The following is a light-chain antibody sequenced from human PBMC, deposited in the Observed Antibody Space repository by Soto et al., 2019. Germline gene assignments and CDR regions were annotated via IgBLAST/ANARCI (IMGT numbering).Light chain of an antibody. CDR3: QQYGSSPWT. CDR2: GAS. Sequence: ETVLTQSPATLSLSPGERATVSCRASQTIRSNYLAWYRQTPGQAPRLLIYGASNRATGIADRFSGSGSGTDFTLIISRLEPEDFALYYCQQYGSSPWTFGQGIKLEMK. CDR1: QTIRSNY. V-gene: IGKV3-20*01. J-gene: IGKJ1*01.